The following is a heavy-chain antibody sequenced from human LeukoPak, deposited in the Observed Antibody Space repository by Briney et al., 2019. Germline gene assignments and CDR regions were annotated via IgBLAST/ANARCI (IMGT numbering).Heavy chain of an antibody. V-gene: IGHV4-4*07. Sequence: SETLSLTCTVSGGSISSYYWSWIRQPAGKGLEWIGRIYTSGSTNYNPSLKSRVTISVDTSKNQFSLKLSSVTAADTAVYYCARDDDYSNLIDYWGQGTLVTVSS. D-gene: IGHD4-11*01. CDR1: GGSISSYY. CDR2: IYTSGST. J-gene: IGHJ4*02. CDR3: ARDDDYSNLIDY.